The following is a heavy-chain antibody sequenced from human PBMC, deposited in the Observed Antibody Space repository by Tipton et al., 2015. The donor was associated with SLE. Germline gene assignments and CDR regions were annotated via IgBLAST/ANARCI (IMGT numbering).Heavy chain of an antibody. CDR3: ARDKNGDYYDY. V-gene: IGHV4-38-2*02. J-gene: IGHJ4*02. Sequence: TLSLTCAVSGYSISSGYYWGWIRQPPGKGLEWIGSIYRSGSTYYNPSLKSRVTISVDTSKNQFSLKLSSVTAAGTAVYYCARDKNGDYYDYWGQGTLVTVSS. CDR2: IYRSGST. CDR1: GYSISSGYY. D-gene: IGHD4-17*01.